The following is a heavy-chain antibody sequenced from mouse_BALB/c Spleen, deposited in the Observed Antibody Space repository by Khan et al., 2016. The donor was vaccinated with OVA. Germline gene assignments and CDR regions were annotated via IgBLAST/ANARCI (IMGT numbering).Heavy chain of an antibody. CDR3: ARKDYYDYDPFPY. D-gene: IGHD2-4*01. J-gene: IGHJ3*01. V-gene: IGHV3-2*02. CDR1: GYSITSEYA. CDR2: INYSGNT. Sequence: EVELVESGPGLVKPSQSLSLTCTVTGYSITSEYAWNWIRQFPGNKLAWMGYINYSGNTRFNPSLKSRTSITRAPSKNQFFLQLNAVTTDDTATYYCARKDYYDYDPFPYWGQGTLVTVSA.